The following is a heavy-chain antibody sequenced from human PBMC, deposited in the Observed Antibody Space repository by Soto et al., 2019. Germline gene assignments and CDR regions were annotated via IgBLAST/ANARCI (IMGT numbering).Heavy chain of an antibody. Sequence: PGGSLRLSCAASGFTFSSYAMSWVRQAPWKGLEWVSAISGSGGSTYYADSVKGRFTISRDNSKNTLYLQMNSLRAEDTAVYYCAKDIDYGGNSVHYYYGMDVWGQGTTVTVSS. J-gene: IGHJ6*02. D-gene: IGHD4-17*01. V-gene: IGHV3-23*01. CDR1: GFTFSSYA. CDR3: AKDIDYGGNSVHYYYGMDV. CDR2: ISGSGGST.